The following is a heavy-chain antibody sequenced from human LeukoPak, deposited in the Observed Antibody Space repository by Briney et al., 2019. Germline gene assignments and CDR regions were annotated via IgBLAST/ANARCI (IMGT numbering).Heavy chain of an antibody. CDR2: INHSGST. V-gene: IGHV4-34*01. CDR3: ARQMRLRFLEWLFLDY. D-gene: IGHD3-3*01. Sequence: SETLSLTCAVYGGSFSGYYWSWIRQPPGKGLEWIGEINHSGSTNYNPSLKSRVTISVDTSKNQFSLKLSSVTAADTAVYYCARQMRLRFLEWLFLDYWGQGTLVTVSS. CDR1: GGSFSGYY. J-gene: IGHJ4*02.